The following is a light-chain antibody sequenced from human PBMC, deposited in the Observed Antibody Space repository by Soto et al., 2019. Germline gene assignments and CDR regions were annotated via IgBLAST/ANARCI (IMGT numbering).Light chain of an antibody. CDR3: AAWDDSLSAWV. V-gene: IGLV1-47*01. J-gene: IGLJ3*02. CDR2: TTN. Sequence: QSELTQPPSASGTPGQRVTISCSGSSSNIGINNVYWYQQFPGTAPKLLIYTTNQRPSGVPDRFSGSKSGTSASLAISGLRSEDEADYYCAAWDDSLSAWVLGGGTKLTVL. CDR1: SSNIGINN.